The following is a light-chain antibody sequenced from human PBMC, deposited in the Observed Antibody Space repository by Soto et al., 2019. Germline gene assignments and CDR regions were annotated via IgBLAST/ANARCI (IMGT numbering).Light chain of an antibody. V-gene: IGKV3-20*01. CDR2: GAS. CDR1: QSVSSSY. Sequence: EIVLTQSPGTLSLSPGERATLSCRASQSVSSSYLAWYQQKPGQAPRLLIYGASSRATGIPDRFSGSGSGKDFTLTISRLEPEDFAVNYCQQYGSSPATFGGGTKVEIK. CDR3: QQYGSSPAT. J-gene: IGKJ4*01.